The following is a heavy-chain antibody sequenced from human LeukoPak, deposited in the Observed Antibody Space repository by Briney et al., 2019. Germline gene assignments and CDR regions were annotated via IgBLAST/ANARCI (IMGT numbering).Heavy chain of an antibody. CDR2: IYYSGST. D-gene: IGHD5-24*01. Sequence: SQTLSLTCTVSGGSISSGGYYWSWIRQHPGKGLEWIGYIYYSGSTYYNPSLKSRVTISVDTSKNQFSLKLSSVTAADTAVYYCARATELLITPRAFDIWGQGTMVTVSS. CDR1: GGSISSGGYY. J-gene: IGHJ3*02. V-gene: IGHV4-31*03. CDR3: ARATELLITPRAFDI.